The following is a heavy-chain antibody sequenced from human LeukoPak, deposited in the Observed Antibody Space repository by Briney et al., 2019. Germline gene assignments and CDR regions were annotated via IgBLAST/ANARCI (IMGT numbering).Heavy chain of an antibody. CDR2: IYYSGST. D-gene: IGHD4-17*01. CDR3: ARHKGIGYGDYWREHHYYYGMDV. CDR1: GGSISSYY. J-gene: IGHJ6*02. Sequence: SETLSLTCTVSGGSISSYYWSWIRQPPGKGLEWIGYIYYSGSTNYNPSLKSRVTISVDTSKNQFSLKLSSVTAADTAVYYCARHKGIGYGDYWREHHYYYGMDVWGQGTTVTVSS. V-gene: IGHV4-59*08.